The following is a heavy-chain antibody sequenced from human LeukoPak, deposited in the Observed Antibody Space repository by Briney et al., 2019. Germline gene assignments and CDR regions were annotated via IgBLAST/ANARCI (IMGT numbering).Heavy chain of an antibody. CDR1: GYSFTDYY. V-gene: IGHV1-2*02. D-gene: IGHD2-21*01. J-gene: IGHJ4*02. CDR3: ARADRLHGGPYLIGP. Sequence: ASVKVSCKTSGYSFTDYYMHWVRQAPGQGLEWMGWINPNSGGTSSAQKFQGRVTMTRDTSITTVYMEVSWLTPDDTAIYYCARADRLHGGPYLIGPRGQGTLVTVSS. CDR2: INPNSGGT.